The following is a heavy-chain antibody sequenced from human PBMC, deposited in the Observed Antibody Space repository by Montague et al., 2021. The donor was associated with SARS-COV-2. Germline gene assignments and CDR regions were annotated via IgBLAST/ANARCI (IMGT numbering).Heavy chain of an antibody. CDR1: GGSISSSSYY. CDR3: ARVRIQIRSGRWFDP. D-gene: IGHD5-18*01. V-gene: IGHV4-39*01. Sequence: SETLSLTCTVSGGSISSSSYYWGWIRQPPGKGLEWIGNIYYSGSTYYNPSLKSRVTISVDTSKNQFSLKLSSVTAAGTAVYYCARVRIQIRSGRWFDPWGQGTLVTVSS. CDR2: IYYSGST. J-gene: IGHJ5*02.